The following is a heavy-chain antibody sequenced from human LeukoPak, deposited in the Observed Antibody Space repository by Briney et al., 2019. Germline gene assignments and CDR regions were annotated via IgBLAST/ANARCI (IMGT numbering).Heavy chain of an antibody. J-gene: IGHJ5*02. CDR1: GGSINTYQ. Sequence: SETLSLTCIVSGGSINTYQWSWIRQPPGKGLEWIGYIYYSGTTNYNPSLKSRLIISVDTAKNRFSLKLSSVTAADTAVYYCARGGYSSGWYYWFDPWGQGTLVTVSS. D-gene: IGHD6-19*01. CDR3: ARGGYSSGWYYWFDP. V-gene: IGHV4-59*12. CDR2: IYYSGTT.